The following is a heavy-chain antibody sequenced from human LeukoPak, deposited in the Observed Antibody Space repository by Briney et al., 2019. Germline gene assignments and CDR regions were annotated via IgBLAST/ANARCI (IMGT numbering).Heavy chain of an antibody. CDR3: AKVAAAGHLDY. CDR2: ISYDGSNK. J-gene: IGHJ4*02. Sequence: TGGSLRLSCAASGSTFSSYGMHWVRQAPGKGLEWVAVISYDGSNKYYADTVKGRFTISRDNSKNTLYLQMNSLRAEDTAVYYCAKVAAAGHLDYWGQGTLVTVSS. CDR1: GSTFSSYG. D-gene: IGHD6-13*01. V-gene: IGHV3-30*18.